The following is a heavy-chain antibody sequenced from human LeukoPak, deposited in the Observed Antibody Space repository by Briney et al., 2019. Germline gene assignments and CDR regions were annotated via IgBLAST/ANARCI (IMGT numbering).Heavy chain of an antibody. CDR2: IYHTGSA. CDR3: VRGRGDSKGTSFDF. Sequence: SETLSLTCTASGGPMNNYYWSWIRQSLGKGLEWVGYIYHTGSATYKPSLKSRVTLSLDTSKNQFSLRLNSVTAADTAVYYCVRGRGDSKGTSFDFWGQGTLVTVSS. D-gene: IGHD3-22*01. V-gene: IGHV4-59*01. CDR1: GGPMNNYY. J-gene: IGHJ4*02.